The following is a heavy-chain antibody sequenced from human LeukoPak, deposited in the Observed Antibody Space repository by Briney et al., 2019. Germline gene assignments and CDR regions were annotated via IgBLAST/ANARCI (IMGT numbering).Heavy chain of an antibody. D-gene: IGHD1-26*01. CDR2: FDPEDGET. J-gene: IGHJ4*02. CDR1: GHTLTELS. CDR3: AIRTTGSYSKHFDY. Sequence: ASVKVSCKVSGHTLTELSMHWVRQAPGKGLEWMGGFDPEDGETIYAQKFQGRVTMTEDTSTDTAYMELSSLGSEDTAVYYCAIRTTGSYSKHFDYWGQGTLVTVSS. V-gene: IGHV1-24*01.